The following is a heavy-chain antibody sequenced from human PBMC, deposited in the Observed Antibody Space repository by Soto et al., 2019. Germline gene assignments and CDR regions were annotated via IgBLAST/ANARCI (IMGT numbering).Heavy chain of an antibody. CDR3: AREGCSSNSCYNGSYYYYGMDV. CDR1: GFTFSSYW. CDR2: IKQDGSEK. D-gene: IGHD2-2*02. Sequence: GGSLRLSCAASGFTFSSYWMSWVRQAPGKGLEWVANIKQDGSEKYYVDSVKGRFTISRDNAKNSLYLQMNSLRAEDTAVYYCAREGCSSNSCYNGSYYYYGMDVWGQGTTVTVSS. J-gene: IGHJ6*02. V-gene: IGHV3-7*01.